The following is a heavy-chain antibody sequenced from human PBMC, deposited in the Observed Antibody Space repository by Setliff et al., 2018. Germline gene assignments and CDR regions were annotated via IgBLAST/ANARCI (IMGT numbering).Heavy chain of an antibody. CDR1: GYSFSNFW. V-gene: IGHV5-51*01. CDR3: ARSLVGATYSGDFDY. Sequence: GESLKISCKGSGYSFSNFWIGWVRQRPGKGLEWMGIIYPGDSHTRYSPSFQGQVTMSADKSINTAYLQWSNLKASDTAIYYCARSLVGATYSGDFDYWGQGALVTVSS. CDR2: IYPGDSHT. J-gene: IGHJ4*02. D-gene: IGHD1-26*01.